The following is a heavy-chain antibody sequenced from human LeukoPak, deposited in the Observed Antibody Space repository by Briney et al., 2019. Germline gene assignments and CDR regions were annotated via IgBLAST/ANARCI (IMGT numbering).Heavy chain of an antibody. CDR1: GFTVSAHY. D-gene: IGHD1-26*01. CDR3: ARDSGSYGGFDY. J-gene: IGHJ4*02. CDR2: LYTGGDT. V-gene: IGHV3-53*01. Sequence: GGSLRLSCAVSGFTVSAHYMSWVRQAPGKGLECVSFLYTGGDTYYADSVKGRFTISRDNSKNTLYLQMNSLRAEDTAVYYCARDSGSYGGFDYWGQGTLVTVSS.